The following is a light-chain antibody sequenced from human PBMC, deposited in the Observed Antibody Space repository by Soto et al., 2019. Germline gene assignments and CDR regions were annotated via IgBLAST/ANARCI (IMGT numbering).Light chain of an antibody. CDR2: GAS. J-gene: IGKJ4*01. Sequence: EIVLTQSPGTLSLSPGERATLSCRASQSVSASNVAWYQQKPGQAPRLLIYGASTRATGIPDRFSGSGSGTDFTLTISRLELEDCAVYYCQLYCSSPLFGGGTKVEIK. V-gene: IGKV3-20*01. CDR3: QLYCSSPL. CDR1: QSVSASN.